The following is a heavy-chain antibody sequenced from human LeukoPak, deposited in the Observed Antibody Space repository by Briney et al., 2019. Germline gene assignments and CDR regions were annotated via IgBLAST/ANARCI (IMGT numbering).Heavy chain of an antibody. CDR2: IYYSRST. Sequence: KPSDTLSLIYTVSGRSISSSSYYSAWIRQPPGKGLEWIGSIYYSRSTNYNHSLKSRVSMSVDTSKNQFSLKLSCVNAGDTAVYYCARGRYFDSWGQGTLVTVSS. V-gene: IGHV4-39*07. J-gene: IGHJ4*02. CDR3: ARGRYFDS. CDR1: GRSISSSSYY.